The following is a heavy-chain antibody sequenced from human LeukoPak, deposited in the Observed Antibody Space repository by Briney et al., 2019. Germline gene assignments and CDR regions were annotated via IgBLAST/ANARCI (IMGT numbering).Heavy chain of an antibody. CDR1: GGSISSTNW. J-gene: IGHJ4*02. CDR2: IYHSGST. V-gene: IGHV4-4*02. Sequence: SETLSLTCAVSGGSISSTNWWSWVRQPPGTGLEWIGEIYHSGSTNYNASLKSRVTISVDKSKNQFSLKLSSVTAADTAVYYCARVLAAAGLTDNWGQGTLVTVSS. D-gene: IGHD6-13*01. CDR3: ARVLAAAGLTDN.